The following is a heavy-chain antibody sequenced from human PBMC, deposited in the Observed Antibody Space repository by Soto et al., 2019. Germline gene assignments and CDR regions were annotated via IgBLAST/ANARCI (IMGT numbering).Heavy chain of an antibody. D-gene: IGHD2-8*02. J-gene: IGHJ4*02. V-gene: IGHV4-59*01. CDR1: GGSISSYY. CDR2: IYYSGST. CDR3: ARGGGVYYFDY. Sequence: SETLSLTFTVSGGSISSYYWSWIRQPPGKGLEWIGYIYYSGSTNYNPSLKSRVTISVDTSKNQFSLKLSSVTAADTAVYYCARGGGVYYFDYWGQGTLVTVS.